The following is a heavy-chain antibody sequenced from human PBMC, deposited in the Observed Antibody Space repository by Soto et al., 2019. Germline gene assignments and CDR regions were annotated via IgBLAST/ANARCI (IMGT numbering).Heavy chain of an antibody. Sequence: ASVKVSCKASGGTFSSYAISWVRQAPGQGREWLGGIIPILGIANYTQKIQGRVTITADKSTSTDYMELSRLRSEDTAVYYCARMRGDGCNNDAFDIWGQGTMVTVSS. J-gene: IGHJ3*02. CDR1: GGTFSSYA. D-gene: IGHD2-2*02. V-gene: IGHV1-69*10. CDR2: IIPILGIA. CDR3: ARMRGDGCNNDAFDI.